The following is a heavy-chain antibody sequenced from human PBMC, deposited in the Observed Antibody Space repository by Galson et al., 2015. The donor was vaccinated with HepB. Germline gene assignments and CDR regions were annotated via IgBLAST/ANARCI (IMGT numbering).Heavy chain of an antibody. V-gene: IGHV3-74*01. D-gene: IGHD1-7*01. CDR1: GFTFSSYW. CDR2: INGDGSTT. CDR3: AREITATHTVFDS. Sequence: SLRLSCAASGFTFSSYWMNWVRQAPGKGLVWVSHINGDGSTTRYADSVKGRFTISRDNAKNTLYLQMASLRAEDTAVYYCAREITATHTVFDSWGQGALVTVSS. J-gene: IGHJ4*02.